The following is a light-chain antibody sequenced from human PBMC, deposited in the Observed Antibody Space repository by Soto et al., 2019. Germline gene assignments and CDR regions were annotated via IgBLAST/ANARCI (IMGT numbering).Light chain of an antibody. Sequence: PAALSITPGERATLSCRASQSVSNNLAWFQQKPDQAPRLLIYGAFARAPGVPARFSGSGSGTKFTLTISSLQSEDFAVCYCQQFHSWPLTFGGGTRWIS. CDR3: QQFHSWPLT. V-gene: IGKV3-15*01. CDR1: QSVSNN. J-gene: IGKJ4*01. CDR2: GAF.